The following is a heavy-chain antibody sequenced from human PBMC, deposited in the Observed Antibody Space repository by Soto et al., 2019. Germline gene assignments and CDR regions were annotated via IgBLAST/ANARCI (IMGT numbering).Heavy chain of an antibody. Sequence: GGSLRLSCAASGFTFSSYGMHWVRQAPGKGLEWVAVIWYDGSNKYYADSVKGRFTISRDNSKNTLYLQMNSLRAEDTAVYYCARDLGSRYGSGSYLGYWGQGTLVTVSS. CDR3: ARDLGSRYGSGSYLGY. CDR2: IWYDGSNK. J-gene: IGHJ4*02. V-gene: IGHV3-33*01. CDR1: GFTFSSYG. D-gene: IGHD3-10*01.